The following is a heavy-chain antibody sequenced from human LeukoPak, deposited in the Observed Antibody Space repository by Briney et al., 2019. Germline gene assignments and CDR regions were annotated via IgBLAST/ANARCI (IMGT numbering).Heavy chain of an antibody. V-gene: IGHV1-58*01. CDR3: AASLSVGAPDY. D-gene: IGHD1-26*01. J-gene: IGHJ4*02. Sequence: ASVKVSCKASGYTFTSSAVQWVRQARGQRLEWIGWIVVGSGNTNYAQKFQERVTITRDMSTSTAYMELSSLRSEDTAVYYCAASLSVGAPDYWGQGTLVTVSS. CDR2: IVVGSGNT. CDR1: GYTFTSSA.